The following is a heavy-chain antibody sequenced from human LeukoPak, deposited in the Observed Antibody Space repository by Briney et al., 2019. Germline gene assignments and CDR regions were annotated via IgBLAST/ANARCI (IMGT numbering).Heavy chain of an antibody. CDR2: IIPIFGTA. CDR1: GGTFSSYA. D-gene: IGHD1-26*01. V-gene: IGHV1-69*01. CDR3: AREGSYLFDY. Sequence: SVKVSCTASGGTFSSYAISWVRQAPGQGVEWMGGIIPIFGTANYAQKFQGRVTITADESTSTAYMELSSLRSEDTAVYYCAREGSYLFDYWGQGTLVTVSS. J-gene: IGHJ4*02.